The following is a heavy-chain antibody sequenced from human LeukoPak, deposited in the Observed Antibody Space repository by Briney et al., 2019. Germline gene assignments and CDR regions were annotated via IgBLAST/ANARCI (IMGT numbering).Heavy chain of an antibody. CDR3: AKDTHYYDSSGYPG. CDR2: ISWNSGSI. J-gene: IGHJ4*02. CDR1: GFTFDDYA. D-gene: IGHD3-22*01. Sequence: SLRLSCAASGFTFDDYAMHWVRQAPGKGLEWVSGISWNSGSIGYADSVKGRFTISRDNAKNSLYLQMNSLRAEDTALYYCAKDTHYYDSSGYPGWGQGTLVTVSS. V-gene: IGHV3-9*01.